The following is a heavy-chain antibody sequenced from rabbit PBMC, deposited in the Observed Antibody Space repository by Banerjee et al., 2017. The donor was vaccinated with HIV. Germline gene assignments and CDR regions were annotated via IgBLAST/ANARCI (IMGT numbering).Heavy chain of an antibody. Sequence: QSLEESGGDLVKPGASLSRTCAASGFSFSSSYYMCWVRQAPGKGLEWIACIDSGNSGSPYYANWAKGRFTISKTSSTTVTLQMTTLTAADTATYFCARDLDGVIGWNFGWWGPGTLVTVS. CDR3: ARDLDGVIGWNFGW. V-gene: IGHV1S40*01. CDR2: IDSGNSGSP. CDR1: GFSFSSSYY. D-gene: IGHD1-1*01. J-gene: IGHJ4*01.